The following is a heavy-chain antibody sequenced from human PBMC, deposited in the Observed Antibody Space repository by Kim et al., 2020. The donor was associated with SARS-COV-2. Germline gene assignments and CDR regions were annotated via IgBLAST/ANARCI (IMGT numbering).Heavy chain of an antibody. V-gene: IGHV3-30*18. D-gene: IGHD3-10*01. Sequence: GGSLRLSCAASGFTFSSYGMHWVRQAPGKGLEWVAVISYDGSNKYYADSVKGRFTISRDNSKNTLYLQMNSLRAEDTAVYYCAKDREVRGVIRIYYYYYGMDVWGQGTTVTVSS. CDR1: GFTFSSYG. CDR3: AKDREVRGVIRIYYYYYGMDV. CDR2: ISYDGSNK. J-gene: IGHJ6*02.